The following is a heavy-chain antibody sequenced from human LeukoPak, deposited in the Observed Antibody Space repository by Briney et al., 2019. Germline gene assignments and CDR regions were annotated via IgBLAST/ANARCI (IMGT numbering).Heavy chain of an antibody. Sequence: SVKVSCKASGGTFSSYAISWVRQAPGQGLEWMGRIIPILGIANYAQKFQGRVTITADKSTSTAYMELSSLRSEDTAVYYCASGGKKRDKYYFDYWGQGTLVTVSS. J-gene: IGHJ4*02. CDR2: IIPILGIA. CDR3: ASGGKKRDKYYFDY. D-gene: IGHD3-16*01. CDR1: GGTFSSYA. V-gene: IGHV1-69*04.